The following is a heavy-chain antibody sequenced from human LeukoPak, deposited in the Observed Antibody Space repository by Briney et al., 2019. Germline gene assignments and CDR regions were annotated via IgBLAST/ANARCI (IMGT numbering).Heavy chain of an antibody. J-gene: IGHJ4*02. V-gene: IGHV4-30-2*01. CDR1: GGSISSGGYS. Sequence: SQTLSLTCAVSGGSISSGGYSWSWIRQPPGKGLEWIGYIYHSGSTYYNPSLKSRVTISVDRSKNQFSLKLSSVTAADTAVYYCARSHDYSNYGSPLNFDHWGQGTLVTVSS. D-gene: IGHD4-11*01. CDR3: ARSHDYSNYGSPLNFDH. CDR2: IYHSGST.